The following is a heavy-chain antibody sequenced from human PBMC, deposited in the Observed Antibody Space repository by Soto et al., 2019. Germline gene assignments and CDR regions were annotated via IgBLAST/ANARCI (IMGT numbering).Heavy chain of an antibody. CDR1: GFSLSTSGVG. V-gene: IGHV2-5*02. Sequence: QITLKESGPTLVKPTQTLTLTCTFSGFSLSTSGVGVGWIRQPPGRAPYWLALIYWDDERRYSPSLNNRLTITKDTSKNQVVLTMTNMDPVDTATYYCVRRTTAFDYWGQGTLVTVSS. D-gene: IGHD1-1*01. CDR2: IYWDDER. CDR3: VRRTTAFDY. J-gene: IGHJ4*02.